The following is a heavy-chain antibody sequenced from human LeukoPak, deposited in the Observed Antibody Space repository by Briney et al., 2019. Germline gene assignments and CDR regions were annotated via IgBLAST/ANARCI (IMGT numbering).Heavy chain of an antibody. Sequence: GGSLRLSCAASGFTFSSYGMHWVRQAPGKGLEWVAVIWYDGSNKYYADSVKGRFTISRDNSKNTLYLQMNSLRAEDTAVYYCARVATGYSYGYVGYWGQGTLVTVSS. V-gene: IGHV3-30*19. CDR2: IWYDGSNK. D-gene: IGHD5-18*01. CDR1: GFTFSSYG. J-gene: IGHJ4*02. CDR3: ARVATGYSYGYVGY.